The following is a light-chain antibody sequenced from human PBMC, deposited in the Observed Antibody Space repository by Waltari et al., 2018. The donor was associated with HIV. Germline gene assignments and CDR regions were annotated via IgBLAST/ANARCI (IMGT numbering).Light chain of an antibody. J-gene: IGKJ4*01. CDR1: QSINTN. CDR2: GAS. Sequence: EIVMTQSPATLSVSPGGRVTLTCRASQSINTNLAWYQQTGGQAPRLRIHGASTRAAGIPARFSGSGSGTEFTLTVDSLQSEDFALYYCQQYHDWRPLTFAGGTKLEI. CDR3: QQYHDWRPLT. V-gene: IGKV3D-15*01.